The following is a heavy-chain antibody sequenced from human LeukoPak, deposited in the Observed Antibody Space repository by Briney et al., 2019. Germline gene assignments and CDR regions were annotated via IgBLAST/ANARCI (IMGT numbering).Heavy chain of an antibody. J-gene: IGHJ4*02. V-gene: IGHV3-30*18. D-gene: IGHD5-18*01. Sequence: GGSLRLSCAASGFTFSSYGMLWVRQAPGKGLEWVAVISYDGSNKYYADSVKGRFTISRDNSKNTLYLQMNSLRAEDTAVYYCANLRVYSYVVDYWGQGTLVTVSS. CDR1: GFTFSSYG. CDR3: ANLRVYSYVVDY. CDR2: ISYDGSNK.